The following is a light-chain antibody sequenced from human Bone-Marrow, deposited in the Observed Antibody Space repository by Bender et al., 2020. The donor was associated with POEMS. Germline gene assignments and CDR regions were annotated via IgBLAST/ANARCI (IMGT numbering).Light chain of an antibody. V-gene: IGLV3-1*01. CDR3: QSYDNSLGGWV. CDR1: KLGNKY. Sequence: SYELTQPPSVSVSPGQTATITCSGDKLGNKYTFWYQQKPGQPPVQVMYQDNRRPSGISERFSGSKSGTSASLAITGLQAEDEGDYYCQSYDNSLGGWVFGGGTKLTVL. CDR2: QDN. J-gene: IGLJ3*02.